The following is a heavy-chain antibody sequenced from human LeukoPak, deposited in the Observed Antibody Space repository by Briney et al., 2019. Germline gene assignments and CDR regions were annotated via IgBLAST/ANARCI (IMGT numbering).Heavy chain of an antibody. D-gene: IGHD3-9*01. J-gene: IGHJ5*02. CDR3: TTGDYDILTGLHWFDP. Sequence: GGSLRLSCAASGFTFSNAWMSWVRQAPGRGLEWVGRIKSKTVGGTTDYAAPVKGRFTISRDDSKNTLYLQMNSLKTEDTAVYYCTTGDYDILTGLHWFDPWGQGTLVTVSS. CDR1: GFTFSNAW. V-gene: IGHV3-15*05. CDR2: IKSKTVGGTT.